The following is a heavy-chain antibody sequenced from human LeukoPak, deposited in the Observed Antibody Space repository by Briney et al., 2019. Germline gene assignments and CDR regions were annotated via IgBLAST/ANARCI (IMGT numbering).Heavy chain of an antibody. J-gene: IGHJ4*02. Sequence: PSETLSLTCTVSGGSISSYYWSWIRQPPGKGLEWIGYIYYSRSTNYNPSLKSRVTISVDTSKNQFSLKLSSVTAADTAVYYCARANGIAAAGSLDYWGQGTLVTVSS. D-gene: IGHD6-13*01. V-gene: IGHV4-59*01. CDR3: ARANGIAAAGSLDY. CDR1: GGSISSYY. CDR2: IYYSRST.